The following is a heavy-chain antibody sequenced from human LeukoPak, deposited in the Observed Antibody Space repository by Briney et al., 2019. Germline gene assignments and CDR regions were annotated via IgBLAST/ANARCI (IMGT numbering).Heavy chain of an antibody. Sequence: GGSLRLSCGASGFTFSSYTMNWVRQAPGKGLEWVSSISSSSSYIYYADSVKGRFTISRDNAKNSLYLQMNSLRAEDTAVYYCARDPRSSSWRDYYYYMDVWGKGTTVTVS. CDR1: GFTFSSYT. D-gene: IGHD6-13*01. V-gene: IGHV3-21*01. J-gene: IGHJ6*03. CDR2: ISSSSSYI. CDR3: ARDPRSSSWRDYYYYMDV.